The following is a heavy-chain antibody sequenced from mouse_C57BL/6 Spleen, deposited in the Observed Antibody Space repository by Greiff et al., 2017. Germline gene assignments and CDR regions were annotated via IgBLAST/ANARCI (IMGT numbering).Heavy chain of an antibody. CDR1: GYTFTSYW. V-gene: IGHV1-64*01. Sequence: QVQLQQPGAELVKPGASVKLSCKASGYTFTSYWMHWVKQRPGQGLEWIGMIHPNSGSTNYNEKFKSKATLTVDKSSSTAYMQLSSLTSEDSAVYYCAARGGYGSSFFDYWGQGTTLTVSS. CDR2: IHPNSGST. CDR3: AARGGYGSSFFDY. J-gene: IGHJ2*01. D-gene: IGHD1-1*01.